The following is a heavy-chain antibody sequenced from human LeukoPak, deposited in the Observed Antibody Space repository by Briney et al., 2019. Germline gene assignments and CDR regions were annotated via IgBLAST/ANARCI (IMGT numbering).Heavy chain of an antibody. D-gene: IGHD2-2*02. CDR1: GFTFSSYG. CDR3: AKGGGGYCSSTSCYTATV. CDR2: IRYDGSNK. Sequence: PGGSLRLSCAAPGFTFSSYGMHWVRQAPGKGLEWVAFIRYDGSNKYYADSVKGRFTISRDNSKNTLYLQMNSLRAEDTAVYYCAKGGGGYCSSTSCYTATVWGQGTLVTVSS. V-gene: IGHV3-30*02. J-gene: IGHJ4*02.